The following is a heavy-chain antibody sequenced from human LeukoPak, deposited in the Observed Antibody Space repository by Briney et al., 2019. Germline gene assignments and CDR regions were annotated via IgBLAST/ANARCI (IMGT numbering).Heavy chain of an antibody. CDR1: GITVSSYW. Sequence: PGGSLRLSCAASGITVSSYWMHWVRQAPGKGLEWVANIKEDGSEKYYVDSVKGRFTISRGNAKNSLYLQMNSLRAEDTAVYYCARDRGYCSGGTCYSDYWGQGTLLTVSS. CDR2: IKEDGSEK. CDR3: ARDRGYCSGGTCYSDY. D-gene: IGHD2-15*01. J-gene: IGHJ4*02. V-gene: IGHV3-7*03.